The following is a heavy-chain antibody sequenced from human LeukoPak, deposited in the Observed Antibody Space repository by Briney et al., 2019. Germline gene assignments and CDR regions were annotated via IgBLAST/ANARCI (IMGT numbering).Heavy chain of an antibody. D-gene: IGHD1-26*01. Sequence: PGGSLRLSCAASGFTFSSYSMNWVRQAPGKGLEWVSYISSSGSTIYYADSVKGRFTISRDNAKISLFLQMNSLRAEDTAVYYCARVRGGLAATSFDYWGQGTLVTVSS. CDR1: GFTFSSYS. V-gene: IGHV3-48*04. CDR3: ARVRGGLAATSFDY. CDR2: ISSSGSTI. J-gene: IGHJ4*02.